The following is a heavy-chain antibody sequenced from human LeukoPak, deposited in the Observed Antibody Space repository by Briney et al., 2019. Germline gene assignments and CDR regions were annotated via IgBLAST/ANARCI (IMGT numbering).Heavy chain of an antibody. V-gene: IGHV3-7*01. J-gene: IGHJ4*02. CDR3: PRVEYYDSSGYTY. CDR2: IKQDGSEK. Sequence: GGSLRLSCAASGFTFSSYWMSWVRQAPGKGLEWVANIKQDGSEKYYVDSVKGRFTISRDNAKNSLYLQMNSLRAEDTAVYYCPRVEYYDSSGYTYWGQGTLVTVFS. CDR1: GFTFSSYW. D-gene: IGHD3-22*01.